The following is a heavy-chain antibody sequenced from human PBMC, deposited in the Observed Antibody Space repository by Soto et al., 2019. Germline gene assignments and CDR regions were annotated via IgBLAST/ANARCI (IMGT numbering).Heavy chain of an antibody. CDR1: GFTFSTFD. Sequence: EVQLLESGGGLIQPGGSLILSCAASGFTFSTFDMTWVRQPPGKGLEWVSLIRGSSGSTYYADSVKGRFTISKDNSKNTLYLQMNSLRAEDTAVYFCVKGAWLDYWGQGNMVTGSS. CDR3: VKGAWLDY. CDR2: IRGSSGST. V-gene: IGHV3-23*01. J-gene: IGHJ4*02.